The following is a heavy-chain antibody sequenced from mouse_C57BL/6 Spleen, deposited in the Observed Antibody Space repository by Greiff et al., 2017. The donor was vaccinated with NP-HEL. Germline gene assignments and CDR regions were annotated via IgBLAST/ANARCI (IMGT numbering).Heavy chain of an antibody. V-gene: IGHV5-6*02. J-gene: IGHJ4*01. D-gene: IGHD1-1*01. Sequence: EVKLVESGGDLVKPGGSLKLSCAASGFTFSSYGMSWVRQTPDKRLEWVATISSGGSYTYYPDSVKGRFTISRDNAKNTLYLQMSSLKSEDTAMYYCARREFITTVGYAMDYWGQGTSVTVSS. CDR2: ISSGGSYT. CDR1: GFTFSSYG. CDR3: ARREFITTVGYAMDY.